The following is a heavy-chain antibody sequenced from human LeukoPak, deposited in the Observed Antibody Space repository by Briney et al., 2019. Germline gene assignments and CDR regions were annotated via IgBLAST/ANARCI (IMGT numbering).Heavy chain of an antibody. J-gene: IGHJ4*02. CDR1: GYTFTGYY. V-gene: IGHV1-2*02. D-gene: IGHD3-22*01. Sequence: ASVKVSCKASGYTFTGYYMHWVRQAPGQGLEWMGWINPNSGGTNYAQKFQGRVTMTRDTSISTAYMELSRLRSDDTAVYYCASLQYYYDSSGSIGGYWGQGTLVTVSS. CDR3: ASLQYYYDSSGSIGGY. CDR2: INPNSGGT.